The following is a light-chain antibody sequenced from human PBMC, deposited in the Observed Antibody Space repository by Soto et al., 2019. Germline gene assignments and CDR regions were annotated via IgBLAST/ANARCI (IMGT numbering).Light chain of an antibody. V-gene: IGKV1-39*01. CDR1: QSISSS. CDR2: AAS. Sequence: DIQMTQSPSSLSASVGDRVTITCRASQSISSSLNWYQQKPGKAPDLLIYAASNLQSGVPSRFSGSGSATDFTLTISSLQPEDCATYYCQQSYRSPQLYTLGPGTKVDIK. J-gene: IGKJ2*01. CDR3: QQSYRSPQLYT.